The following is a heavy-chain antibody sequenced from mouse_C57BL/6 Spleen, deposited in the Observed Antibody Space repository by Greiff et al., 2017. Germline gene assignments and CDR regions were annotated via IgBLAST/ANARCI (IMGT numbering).Heavy chain of an antibody. J-gene: IGHJ2*01. V-gene: IGHV14-4*01. CDR1: GFNIKDDY. Sequence: EVQLVESGAELVRPGASVKLSCTASGFNIKDDYMHWVKQRPEQGLEWIGWIDPENGDTEYASQFQGKATIPADTSSNTAYLQLSSLTSEDTAVYYCTTLLATTAGGGQGTTLTVSS. CDR3: TTLLATTAG. CDR2: IDPENGDT.